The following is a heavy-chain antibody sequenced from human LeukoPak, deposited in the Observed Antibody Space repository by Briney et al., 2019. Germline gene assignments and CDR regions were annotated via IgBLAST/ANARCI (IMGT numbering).Heavy chain of an antibody. CDR2: TDEDGSIT. CDR1: GFSLSRYW. CDR3: ARDRGGSYSAIDY. D-gene: IGHD1-26*01. V-gene: IGHV3-74*01. J-gene: IGHJ4*02. Sequence: GGSLRLSCAASGFSLSRYWMHWVRQVPGKGLVWVSRTDEDGSITSYADSVKGRFTISRDNAKNTLYLQMNSLRAEDTAVYYCARDRGGSYSAIDYWGQGTLVTVSS.